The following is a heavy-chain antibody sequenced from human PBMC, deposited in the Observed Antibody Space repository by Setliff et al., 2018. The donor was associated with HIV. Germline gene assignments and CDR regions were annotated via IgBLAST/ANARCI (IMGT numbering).Heavy chain of an antibody. J-gene: IGHJ6*03. D-gene: IGHD7-27*01. CDR1: GDTFSNYA. CDR2: IIPIFGTT. V-gene: IGHV1-69*13. CDR3: ARGADYLGIPSYYYYYMDV. Sequence: SVKVSCKASGDTFSNYAISWVRQAPGQGLEWMGGIIPIFGTTNYAQKFQGRVTITADESTSTVYMELSSLRSGDTAVYYCARGADYLGIPSYYYYYMDVWGKGTTVTVSS.